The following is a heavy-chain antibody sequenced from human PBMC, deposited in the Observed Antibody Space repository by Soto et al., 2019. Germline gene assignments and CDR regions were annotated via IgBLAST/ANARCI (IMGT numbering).Heavy chain of an antibody. D-gene: IGHD3-22*01. J-gene: IGHJ3*02. CDR1: GGNFISYA. CDR3: AKLVGYYDSSGYSLGAFDI. Sequence: PGGSLRLSSTASGGNFISYAMSWVRQAPGKGLEWVSAISGSGGSTYYADSVKGRFTISRDNSKNTLYLQMNSLRAEDTAVYYCAKLVGYYDSSGYSLGAFDIWGQGTMVTVSS. CDR2: ISGSGGST. V-gene: IGHV3-23*01.